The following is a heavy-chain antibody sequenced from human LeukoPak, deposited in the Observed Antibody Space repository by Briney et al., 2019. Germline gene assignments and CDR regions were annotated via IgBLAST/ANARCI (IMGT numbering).Heavy chain of an antibody. J-gene: IGHJ4*02. Sequence: PGGSLRLSCVASGFTFSNFGMHWVRQAPGKGLEWVAVISEDGNSKYYADSVKGRFTISRDNSKNTLYLQMNSLRAEDTAVYYCATCLSSTSCILDYWGQGTLVTVSS. CDR2: ISEDGNSK. CDR3: ATCLSSTSCILDY. D-gene: IGHD2-2*01. CDR1: GFTFSNFG. V-gene: IGHV3-30*03.